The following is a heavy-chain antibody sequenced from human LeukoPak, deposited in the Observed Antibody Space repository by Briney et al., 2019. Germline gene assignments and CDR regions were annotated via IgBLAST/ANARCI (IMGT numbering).Heavy chain of an antibody. Sequence: GGSLRLSCAASGFTFGSYGMHWVRQAPGKGLEWVAVIWFDGSNKYYADSVKGRFTISRDNSKNTLYLQMNSLRAEDTAVYYCAKHAETTRQRGYFDYWGQGTLVTVSS. J-gene: IGHJ4*03. CDR1: GFTFGSYG. D-gene: IGHD1-1*01. CDR3: AKHAETTRQRGYFDY. V-gene: IGHV3-30*02. CDR2: IWFDGSNK.